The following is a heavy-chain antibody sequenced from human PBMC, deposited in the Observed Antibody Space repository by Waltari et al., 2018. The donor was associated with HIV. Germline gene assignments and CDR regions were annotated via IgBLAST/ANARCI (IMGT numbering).Heavy chain of an antibody. CDR2: ISSTSSFI. V-gene: IGHV3-21*01. Sequence: EVQLVESGGGLVKPGGSLRLSCVASGFTFNTFSMKWVSQATGKGLEWVSSISSTSSFIYYSDSVKGRFTISRDNAKNSLYLQINNLRAEDTAVYYCASEDFWSGPHYWGQGTLVTVSS. CDR3: ASEDFWSGPHY. CDR1: GFTFNTFS. D-gene: IGHD3-3*01. J-gene: IGHJ4*02.